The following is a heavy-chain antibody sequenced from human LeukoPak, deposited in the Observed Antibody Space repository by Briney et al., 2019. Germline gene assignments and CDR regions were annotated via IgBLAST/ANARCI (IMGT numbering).Heavy chain of an antibody. CDR1: GGSIRGYY. D-gene: IGHD2-15*01. CDR3: ARAPKVVPDY. J-gene: IGHJ4*02. V-gene: IGHV4-59*12. Sequence: PSETLSLTCNVSGGSIRGYYWSWIRQPPGKGLEWIGYIYSSGSTNYNPSLKSRVTMSVDTSKNQFSLKLSSVTAADTAVYYCARAPKVVPDYWGQGTLVTVSS. CDR2: IYSSGST.